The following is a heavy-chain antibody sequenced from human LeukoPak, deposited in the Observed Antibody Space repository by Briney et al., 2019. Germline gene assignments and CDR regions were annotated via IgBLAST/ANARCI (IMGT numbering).Heavy chain of an antibody. CDR3: ARDLRFYCDCVTDALDY. CDR1: GFTFSSYS. D-gene: IGHD4-17*01. CDR2: ISSSSSTI. J-gene: IGHJ4*02. V-gene: IGHV3-48*01. Sequence: GGSLRLSCAASGFTFSSYSMNWVRQAPGKGLEWVSYISSSSSTIYYADSVKGRFTISRDNAKNSLYLQMNSLRAEDTAVYYCARDLRFYCDCVTDALDYWGQGTLVNDSS.